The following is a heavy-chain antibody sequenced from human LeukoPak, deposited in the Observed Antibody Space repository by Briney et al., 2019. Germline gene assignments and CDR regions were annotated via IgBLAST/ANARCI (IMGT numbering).Heavy chain of an antibody. Sequence: GGSLRLSCAAPVFTFSSYAMSWVRQAPGKGLEWDSAISGNGGSTYYADSVKGRFTIYRDNSKNTLYLQMNSLRAEDTAVYYCAKDQIFGGSGSYLIGYWGQGTLVTVSS. V-gene: IGHV3-23*01. CDR2: ISGNGGST. CDR1: VFTFSSYA. D-gene: IGHD3-10*01. CDR3: AKDQIFGGSGSYLIGY. J-gene: IGHJ4*02.